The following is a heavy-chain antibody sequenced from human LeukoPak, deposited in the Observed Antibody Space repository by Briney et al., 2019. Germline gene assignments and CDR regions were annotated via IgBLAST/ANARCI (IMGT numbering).Heavy chain of an antibody. Sequence: GGSLRLSWEVSGFTFTDYWMNWVLQAPGKGPEWVASIRQDGSEKTYVDSVKGRFTISRDNTKNSLSLQLNGLRAEDTAVYYCARDGTAAGLYFDLWGQGTLVTVSS. J-gene: IGHJ4*01. CDR1: GFTFTDYW. V-gene: IGHV3-7*01. CDR3: ARDGTAAGLYFDL. CDR2: IRQDGSEK. D-gene: IGHD6-13*01.